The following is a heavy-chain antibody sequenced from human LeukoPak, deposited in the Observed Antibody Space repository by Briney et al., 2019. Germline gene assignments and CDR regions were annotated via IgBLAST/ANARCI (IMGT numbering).Heavy chain of an antibody. CDR2: IYTSGST. D-gene: IGHD1-1*01. CDR1: GGSISSYY. J-gene: IGHJ3*02. CDR3: ARDTPPGSFSGSQLNDAFDI. Sequence: SETLSLTCTVSGGSISSYYWSWIRQPAGKGLEWIGRIYTSGSTNYNPSLKSRVTMSVDTSKNQFSLKLSSVTAADTAVYYCARDTPPGSFSGSQLNDAFDIWGQGTMVTVSS. V-gene: IGHV4-4*07.